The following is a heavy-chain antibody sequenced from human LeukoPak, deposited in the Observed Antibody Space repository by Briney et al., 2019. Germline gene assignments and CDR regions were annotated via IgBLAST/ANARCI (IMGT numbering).Heavy chain of an antibody. Sequence: PSETLPLTCTVSGGSHSSYYWRWIRQPAGKGLEGIGRIYTSGSTNYNPSLKSRVTMSVDTSKNQFSLKLSSVTAADTAVYYCAATYYYGSGPLLEVFDYWGQGTLVTVSS. CDR1: GGSHSSYY. CDR2: IYTSGST. J-gene: IGHJ4*02. D-gene: IGHD3-10*01. V-gene: IGHV4-4*07. CDR3: AATYYYGSGPLLEVFDY.